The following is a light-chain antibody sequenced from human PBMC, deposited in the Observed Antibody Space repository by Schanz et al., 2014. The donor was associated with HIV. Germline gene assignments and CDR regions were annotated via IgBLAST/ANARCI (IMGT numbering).Light chain of an antibody. CDR3: ATWHSSLREVV. V-gene: IGLV1-51*01. Sequence: QSVLTQPPSVSAAPGQKVTISCSGGTSNIGKNYVSWYQQLPGTAPKVLIYDNSKRPSGVPDRFSGSKSGTSATLAINGLQTGDEADYYCATWHSSLREVVFGGGTKLTVL. CDR1: TSNIGKNY. J-gene: IGLJ2*01. CDR2: DNS.